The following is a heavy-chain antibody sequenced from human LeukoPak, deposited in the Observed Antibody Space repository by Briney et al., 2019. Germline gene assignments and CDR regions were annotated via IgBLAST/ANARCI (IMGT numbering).Heavy chain of an antibody. J-gene: IGHJ4*02. Sequence: GGSLRLSCAASGFTFSSYSMNWVRQAPGKGLEWVSYISSSSSTIHYADSVKGRFTISRDNVKNSLYLQMNSLRDEDTAVYYCARKSSGRGDFWGQGTLVTVSS. V-gene: IGHV3-48*02. CDR2: ISSSSSTI. CDR1: GFTFSSYS. D-gene: IGHD3-10*01. CDR3: ARKSSGRGDF.